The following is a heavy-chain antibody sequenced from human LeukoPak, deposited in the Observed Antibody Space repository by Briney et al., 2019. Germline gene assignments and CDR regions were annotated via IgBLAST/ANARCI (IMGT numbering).Heavy chain of an antibody. CDR3: ARDKSEVVDAVYYYYYMDV. J-gene: IGHJ6*03. CDR1: GFNFSSYV. CDR2: ISYDGSNK. Sequence: GGPLRLSCAASGFNFSSYVVHWVRPAPGKGLEWVADISYDGSNKYYADSVKGRFTISGDKSKSTTYLQRSSLRAADTAVYYCARDKSEVVDAVYYYYYMDVWGKGTTVTVSS. D-gene: IGHD2-8*02. V-gene: IGHV3-30-3*01.